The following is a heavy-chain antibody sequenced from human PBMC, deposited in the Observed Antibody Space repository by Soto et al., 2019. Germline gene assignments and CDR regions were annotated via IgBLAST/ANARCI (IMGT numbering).Heavy chain of an antibody. V-gene: IGHV1-8*01. D-gene: IGHD2-2*01. Sequence: ASVKVSCKASGYTFTSYDINWVRQATGQGLEWMGWMNPNSGNTGYAQKFQGRVTMTRNTSISTAYMELSSLRSEDTAVYYCARVVPAAISYYYYYYMDVWGKGTTVTVSS. J-gene: IGHJ6*03. CDR3: ARVVPAAISYYYYYYMDV. CDR2: MNPNSGNT. CDR1: GYTFTSYD.